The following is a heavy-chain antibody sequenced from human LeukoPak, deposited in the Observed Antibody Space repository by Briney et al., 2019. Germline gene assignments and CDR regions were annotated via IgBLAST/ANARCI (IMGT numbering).Heavy chain of an antibody. V-gene: IGHV5-10-1*01. D-gene: IGHD5-24*01. CDR2: IDPSDSYT. Sequence: GESLKISCKGSGYSFTSYWISWVRQMPGKGLEWMGRIDPSDSYTNYSPSFQGHVTISADKSIGTAYLQWSSLKASDTAMYYCARDGYNLRYFDCWGQGTLVTVSS. J-gene: IGHJ4*02. CDR1: GYSFTSYW. CDR3: ARDGYNLRYFDC.